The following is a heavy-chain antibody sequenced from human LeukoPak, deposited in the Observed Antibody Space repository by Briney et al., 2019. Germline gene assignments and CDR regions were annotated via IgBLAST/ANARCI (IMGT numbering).Heavy chain of an antibody. Sequence: ASVKVSCKASGYTFRSYIINWVRQATGQGPEWLGWMDPDSGNTGYAQKFQGRVTMTGNTSISTAYVELSSLRSEDTAVYYCARDYYFYMDVWGKGTTVTVSS. CDR1: GYTFRSYI. J-gene: IGHJ6*03. CDR3: ARDYYFYMDV. CDR2: MDPDSGNT. V-gene: IGHV1-8*01.